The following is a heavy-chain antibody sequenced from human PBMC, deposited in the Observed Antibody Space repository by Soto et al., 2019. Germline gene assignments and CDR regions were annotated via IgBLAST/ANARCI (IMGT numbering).Heavy chain of an antibody. J-gene: IGHJ2*01. CDR1: GGSVSNASFY. V-gene: IGHV4-61*03. D-gene: IGHD3-22*01. CDR2: IFYPGVT. CDR3: VRVLDSSWYADL. Sequence: QVQLQESGPGLVKPSETLSLTCSVSGGSVSNASFYWTWIRQAPGTGLEYIGYIFYPGVTNYNPSLSCRVTISLDTSKTHFSLKLNSMTAADTAVYYCVRVLDSSWYADLWGRGTLVTVSS.